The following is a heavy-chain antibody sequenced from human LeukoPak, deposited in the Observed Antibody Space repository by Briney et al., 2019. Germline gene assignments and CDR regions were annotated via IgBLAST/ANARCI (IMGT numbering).Heavy chain of an antibody. CDR2: IYYSGST. CDR1: GGSISSYY. Sequence: SETLSLTCTVSGGSISSYYWSWIRQPPGKGLEWIGYIYYSGSTNYNPSLKSRVTISVDTSKNQFSLKLSSVTAADTAVYCCARDRGSGSYHDAFDIWGQGTMVTVSS. J-gene: IGHJ3*02. CDR3: ARDRGSGSYHDAFDI. D-gene: IGHD1-26*01. V-gene: IGHV4-59*01.